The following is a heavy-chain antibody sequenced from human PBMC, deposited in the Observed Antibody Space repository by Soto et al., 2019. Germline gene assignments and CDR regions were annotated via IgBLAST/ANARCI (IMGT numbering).Heavy chain of an antibody. D-gene: IGHD3-22*01. V-gene: IGHV1-3*01. J-gene: IGHJ4*02. CDR3: ARGSSYYDSSGYYRKLDY. Sequence: ASVKVSCKASGYTFTGYAMHWVRQAPGQRLEWMGWINAGNGNTKYSQKFQGRVTITRDPSASTAYMELGSLKSEDTAVYYCARGSSYYDSSGYYRKLDYWSQGTLVTVSS. CDR1: GYTFTGYA. CDR2: INAGNGNT.